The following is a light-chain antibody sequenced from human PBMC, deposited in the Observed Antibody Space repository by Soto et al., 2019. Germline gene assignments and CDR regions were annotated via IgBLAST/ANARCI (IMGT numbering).Light chain of an antibody. CDR1: QSVSSSY. Sequence: EIVLTQSPGTLSLSPGERATLSCRASQSVSSSYLAWYQQKPGQAPRLLIYGASSRATGIPDRFSGSGSGTDFTLTISRLGPEDFAVYYCQQYGSSPCGFGQGTKVDIK. CDR2: GAS. J-gene: IGKJ1*01. V-gene: IGKV3-20*01. CDR3: QQYGSSPCG.